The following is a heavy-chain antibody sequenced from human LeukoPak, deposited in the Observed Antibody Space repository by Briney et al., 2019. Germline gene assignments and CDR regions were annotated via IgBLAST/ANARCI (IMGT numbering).Heavy chain of an antibody. V-gene: IGHV1-2*06. D-gene: IGHD3-16*02. CDR3: ARLSRLEPLHN. J-gene: IGHJ4*01. CDR1: GYCFTTYY. CDR2: INPISGGT. Sequence: ASVKVSCKASGYCFTTYYIHWVRQAPGHGLEWMGRINPISGGTDFAQKFRGRVTMTRDTSINTAYMELSSLRFDDTAIYYCARLSRLEPLHNWGQGTQVTVSS.